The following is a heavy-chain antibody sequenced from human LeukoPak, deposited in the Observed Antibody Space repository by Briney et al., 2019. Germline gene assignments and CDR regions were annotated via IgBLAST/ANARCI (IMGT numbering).Heavy chain of an antibody. CDR1: GGSISSYY. J-gene: IGHJ3*02. D-gene: IGHD6-19*01. CDR2: IYYSGST. CDR3: ASYPGYSSGWYDAFDI. Sequence: KPSETLSLTCTVSGGSISSYYWSWIRQPPGKGLGWIWYIYYSGSTNYNPSLKSRVTISVDTSKNQFSLKLSSVTAADTAVYYCASYPGYSSGWYDAFDIWGQGTMVTVSS. V-gene: IGHV4-59*01.